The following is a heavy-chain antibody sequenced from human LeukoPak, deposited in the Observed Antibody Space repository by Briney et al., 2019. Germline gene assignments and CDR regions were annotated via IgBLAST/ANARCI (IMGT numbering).Heavy chain of an antibody. CDR2: IYPGDSDT. CDR3: ARPYYYDSGGVDM. D-gene: IGHD3-10*01. J-gene: IGHJ3*02. V-gene: IGHV5-51*01. Sequence: GESLKISCKASGYSFTSYWIGCVRQMPGKGLECMGIIYPGDSDTRYSPSFQGQVTISADKSISTAYLQWSSLKASDTAMYYCARPYYYDSGGVDMWGQGTMVTVSS. CDR1: GYSFTSYW.